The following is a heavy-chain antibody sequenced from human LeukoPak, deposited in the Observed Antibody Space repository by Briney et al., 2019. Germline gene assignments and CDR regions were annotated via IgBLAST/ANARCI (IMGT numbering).Heavy chain of an antibody. Sequence: GGSLRLSCAASGFTFSDYYMSWIRQAPGKGLEWVSYISSSGSTIYYADSVKGRFTISRDNAKNSLYLQMNSLRAEDTAVYYCARSYYYDSSGYYFSAFDIWGQGTMVTVSS. CDR2: ISSSGSTI. D-gene: IGHD3-22*01. V-gene: IGHV3-11*01. CDR1: GFTFSDYY. CDR3: ARSYYYDSSGYYFSAFDI. J-gene: IGHJ3*02.